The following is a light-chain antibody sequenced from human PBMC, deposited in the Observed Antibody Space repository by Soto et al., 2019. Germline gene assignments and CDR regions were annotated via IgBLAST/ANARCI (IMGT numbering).Light chain of an antibody. V-gene: IGKV1-5*01. CDR1: QSISSW. CDR2: DAS. J-gene: IGKJ1*01. Sequence: DIQMTQSPSTLSASVGDRVTITCRASQSISSWLAWYQQKPGKAPKLLIYDASSLESGVPSRFSGSGSGTEFTLTINSLQPDDFATYYCQHYKSYPWTFGQGTKVDIK. CDR3: QHYKSYPWT.